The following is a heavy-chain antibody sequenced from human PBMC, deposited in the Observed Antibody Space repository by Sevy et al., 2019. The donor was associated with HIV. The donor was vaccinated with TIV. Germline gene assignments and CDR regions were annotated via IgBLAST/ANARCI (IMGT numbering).Heavy chain of an antibody. Sequence: GESLKISCKGSGYSFTSYWIGWVRQMPGKGPEWMGIIYPGDSDTRYSPSFQGQVTISADKSISTAYLQWSSLKASDTAMYYCARSSKVRGVITGMDVWGQGTTVTVSS. V-gene: IGHV5-51*01. CDR3: ARSSKVRGVITGMDV. CDR1: GYSFTSYW. CDR2: IYPGDSDT. J-gene: IGHJ6*02. D-gene: IGHD3-10*01.